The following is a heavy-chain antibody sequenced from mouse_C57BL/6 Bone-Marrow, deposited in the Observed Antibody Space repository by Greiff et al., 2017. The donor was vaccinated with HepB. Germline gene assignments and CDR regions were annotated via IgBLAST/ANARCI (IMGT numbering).Heavy chain of an antibody. J-gene: IGHJ4*01. CDR1: GYTFTSYW. Sequence: QVQLQQPGAELVKPGASVKLSCKASGYTFTSYWMHWVKQRPGQGLEWIGMIHPNSGSNNYNEKFKSKATLTVDKSSSTAYMQLSSRTSEDSAVYYCARMGGYCKGFIVFYAMDYWGQGTSVTVSS. CDR3: ARMGGYCKGFIVFYAMDY. V-gene: IGHV1-64*01. CDR2: IHPNSGSN. D-gene: IGHD3-1*01.